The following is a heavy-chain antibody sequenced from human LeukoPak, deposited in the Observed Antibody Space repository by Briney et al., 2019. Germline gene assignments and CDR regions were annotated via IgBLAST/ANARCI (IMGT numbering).Heavy chain of an antibody. J-gene: IGHJ6*03. Sequence: SETLSLTCTVSGGSISSYYWSWIRQPPGKGLEWIGYIYYSGSTHYNPSLKNRVTISVDTSKNQFSLKLSSVTAADTAVYYCARTEESGYSYRYFGYYYYMDVWGKGTTVTVSS. CDR2: IYYSGST. D-gene: IGHD5-18*01. V-gene: IGHV4-59*01. CDR1: GGSISSYY. CDR3: ARTEESGYSYRYFGYYYYMDV.